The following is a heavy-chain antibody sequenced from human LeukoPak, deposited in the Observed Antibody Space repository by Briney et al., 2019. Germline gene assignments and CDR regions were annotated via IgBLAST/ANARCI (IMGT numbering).Heavy chain of an antibody. J-gene: IGHJ6*03. CDR3: ARATTVTTFYYYYYMDV. CDR1: GYSISSGYF. Sequence: PSETLSLTCTVSGYSISSGYFWGWIRQPPGKGLECIGTIYHSGSTYYNPSLKSRVTISVDTSKNQFSLKLSSVTAADTAVYYCARATTVTTFYYYYYMDVWGKGTTVTISS. CDR2: IYHSGST. D-gene: IGHD4-17*01. V-gene: IGHV4-38-2*02.